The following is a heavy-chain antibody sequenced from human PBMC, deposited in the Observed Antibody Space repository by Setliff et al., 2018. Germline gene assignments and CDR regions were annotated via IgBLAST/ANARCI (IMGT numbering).Heavy chain of an antibody. CDR3: ARGDYYDSSGYFTDAFDV. V-gene: IGHV3-7*01. CDR2: IKQDGSEK. Sequence: GESLKISCAASGFTFSNYWMSWVRQAPGKGLEWVANIKQDGSEKYYVDSVKGRFTISRDNAKNSLSLQMNSLRAEDTAVYYCARGDYYDSSGYFTDAFDVWGQGTMVTVSS. CDR1: GFTFSNYW. D-gene: IGHD3-22*01. J-gene: IGHJ3*01.